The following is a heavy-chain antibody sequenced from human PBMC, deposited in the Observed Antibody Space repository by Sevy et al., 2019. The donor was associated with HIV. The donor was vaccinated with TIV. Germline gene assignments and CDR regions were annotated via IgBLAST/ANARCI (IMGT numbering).Heavy chain of an antibody. CDR2: TYYRSKWFN. Sequence: SQTLSLTCAISGDSVSTNSAAWNWIRQSPSRGLEWLGRTYYRSKWFNEYAVPVKSRIIINPDTSKNQLSLQLNSVTPEDTAVYYFARESGTISAGTERYFDLWGRGTLVTVSS. CDR1: GDSVSTNSAA. V-gene: IGHV6-1*01. CDR3: ARESGTISAGTERYFDL. D-gene: IGHD6-13*01. J-gene: IGHJ2*01.